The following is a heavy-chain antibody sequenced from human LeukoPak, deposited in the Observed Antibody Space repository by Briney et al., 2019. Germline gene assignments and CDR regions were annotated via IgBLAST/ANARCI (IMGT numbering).Heavy chain of an antibody. V-gene: IGHV3-23*01. CDR1: GFTFSSYA. CDR3: AKMVAPGNFDY. CDR2: INGGGAGT. D-gene: IGHD2-8*01. J-gene: IGHJ4*02. Sequence: PGGSLRLSCAASGFTFSSYAMSWVRQAPGKGLEWVSAINGGGAGTYYADSMKGRFTISRDNSKNTLYLQMNSLRGEDTAVYYCAKMVAPGNFDYWGQGTLVTVSS.